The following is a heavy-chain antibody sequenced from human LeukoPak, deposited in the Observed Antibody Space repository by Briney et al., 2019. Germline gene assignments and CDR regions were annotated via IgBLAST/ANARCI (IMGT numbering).Heavy chain of an antibody. CDR2: INPNSGGT. J-gene: IGHJ3*02. CDR3: ARGVSRYFDWLFLHYYGSGSHPLGDDAFDI. D-gene: IGHD3-9*01. V-gene: IGHV1-2*02. CDR1: GYTFTGYY. Sequence: VASVKVSCKASGYTFTGYYMHWVRQAPGQGLEWMGWINPNSGGTNYAQKFQGRVTMTRDTSISTAYMELSRLRSDDTAVYYCARGVSRYFDWLFLHYYGSGSHPLGDDAFDIWGQGTMVTVSS.